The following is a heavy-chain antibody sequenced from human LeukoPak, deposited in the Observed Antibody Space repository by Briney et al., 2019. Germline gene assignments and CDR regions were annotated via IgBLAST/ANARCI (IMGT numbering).Heavy chain of an antibody. J-gene: IGHJ3*02. CDR1: GGSISSSSYY. CDR3: ARRDCGGDCYDDAFDI. Sequence: SETLSLTCTVSGGSISSSSYYWGWIRQPPGKGLEWIGSVYYSGSTYYNPSLKSRVTISVDTSKNQFSLKLSSVTAADTAVYYCARRDCGGDCYDDAFDIWGQGTMVTVSS. D-gene: IGHD2-21*02. V-gene: IGHV4-39*01. CDR2: VYYSGST.